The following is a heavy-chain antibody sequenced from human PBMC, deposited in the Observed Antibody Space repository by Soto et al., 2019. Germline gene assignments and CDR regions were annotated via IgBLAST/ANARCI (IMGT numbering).Heavy chain of an antibody. CDR1: GGSISSGGDY. Sequence: PSETLSLTSTVSGGSISSGGDYWSWIRQHPGKGLEWIGYIYYSGSTYYNPSLKSRVTISVDTSKNQFSLKLSSVTAADTAVYYCAREASHKTRYYYYYMDVWGKGTTVTVSS. V-gene: IGHV4-31*03. CDR2: IYYSGST. J-gene: IGHJ6*03. CDR3: AREASHKTRYYYYYMDV.